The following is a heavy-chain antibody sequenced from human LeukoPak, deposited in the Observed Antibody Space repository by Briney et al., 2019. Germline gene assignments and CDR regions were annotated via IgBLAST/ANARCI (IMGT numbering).Heavy chain of an antibody. Sequence: LGGSLRLSCAASGFTFSSYWMHWVRQAPGKGLVWVSRINSDGSSTTYADSVKGRFTFSRDNAKNTLYVQMNSLRAEDTAVYYCARDSDSSGYYSFDYWGQGILVTVSS. CDR3: ARDSDSSGYYSFDY. CDR2: INSDGSST. CDR1: GFTFSSYW. V-gene: IGHV3-74*01. J-gene: IGHJ4*02. D-gene: IGHD3-22*01.